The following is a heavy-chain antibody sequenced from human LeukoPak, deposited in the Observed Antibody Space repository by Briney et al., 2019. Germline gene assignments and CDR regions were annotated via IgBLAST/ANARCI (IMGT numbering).Heavy chain of an antibody. V-gene: IGHV3-11*01. CDR2: ISSSGVTV. J-gene: IGHJ5*02. CDR1: GFTFSDYY. CDR3: ARLSGAAAFDP. D-gene: IGHD6-13*01. Sequence: GGSLRLSCIASGFTFSDYYMSWIRQSPGKGLEWLSEISSSGVTVKYADSMKGRLTISRDNAKNALYLQMSSLRDEDTAVYYCARLSGAAAFDPWGQGTLVTVSS.